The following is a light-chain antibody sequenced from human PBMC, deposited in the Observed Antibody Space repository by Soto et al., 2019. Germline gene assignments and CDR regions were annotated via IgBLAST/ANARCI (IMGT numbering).Light chain of an antibody. CDR1: QSISNY. CDR3: QQTFNLPRT. Sequence: DIQMTQSPSSLSASIGDRVTITCRASQSISNYLNWYQQKPGDAPKILIYAASTLQSGVPSRFSGSGSGTDFTLTSNSLHPEDFATYYCQQTFNLPRTFGQGTKLE. J-gene: IGKJ2*02. CDR2: AAS. V-gene: IGKV1-39*01.